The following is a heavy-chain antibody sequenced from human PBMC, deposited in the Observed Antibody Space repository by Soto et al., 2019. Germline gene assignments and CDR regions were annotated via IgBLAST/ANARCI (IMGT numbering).Heavy chain of an antibody. V-gene: IGHV5-51*01. CDR2: IYPGDSDT. CDR1: GYSFTSYW. D-gene: IGHD6-13*01. CDR3: ARFLSRDPPQLVFNNWFDP. Sequence: PGESLKISCKGSGYSFTSYWIGWVRQMPGKGLEWMGIIYPGDSDTRYSPSFQGQVTISADKSISTAYLQWSSLKASDTAMYYCARFLSRDPPQLVFNNWFDPWGQGTLVTVSS. J-gene: IGHJ5*02.